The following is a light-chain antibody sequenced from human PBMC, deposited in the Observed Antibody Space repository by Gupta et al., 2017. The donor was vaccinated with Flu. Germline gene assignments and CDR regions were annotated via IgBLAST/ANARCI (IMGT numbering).Light chain of an antibody. Sequence: QSVLTQPPSVSAAPGQKVPISCSGSSSNIGNNYVSWYQQLPGTAPKLLLYENNKRPSGIPDRFSGSKSGTSATLGITGLQTGDEADYYCGTWDSSLSAGVFGGGTKLTVL. CDR1: SSNIGNNY. CDR2: ENN. J-gene: IGLJ2*01. V-gene: IGLV1-51*02. CDR3: GTWDSSLSAGV.